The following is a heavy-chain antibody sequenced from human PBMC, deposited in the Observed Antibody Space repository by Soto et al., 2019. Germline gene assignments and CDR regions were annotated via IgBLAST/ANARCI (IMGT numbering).Heavy chain of an antibody. D-gene: IGHD6-6*01. V-gene: IGHV1-69*04. CDR3: ARDRKIAARPEAFDI. CDR2: IIPILGIA. Sequence: SVKFSCKDSGGTFSSYTSSWVRQAPGQGLEWMGSIIPILGIANYAQKFQGRVTITADKSTSTAYMELSSLRSEDTAVYYCARDRKIAARPEAFDIWGQGTMVTVSS. CDR1: GGTFSSYT. J-gene: IGHJ3*02.